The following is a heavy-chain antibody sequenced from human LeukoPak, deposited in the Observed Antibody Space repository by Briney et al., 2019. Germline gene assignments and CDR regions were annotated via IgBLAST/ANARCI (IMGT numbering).Heavy chain of an antibody. D-gene: IGHD3/OR15-3a*01. CDR1: GFTFSNAW. V-gene: IGHV3-15*01. CDR2: IKRKGDDGTI. CDR3: TAGTGRSDFDY. Sequence: GGSLRLSCAASGFTFSNAWMSWVRQAPGRGLEWVGRIKRKGDDGTIDYAAPVKGRLSISRDDSKNTLYLQMNSLKSEDTAVYYCTAGTGRSDFDYWGQGTLVTVSS. J-gene: IGHJ4*02.